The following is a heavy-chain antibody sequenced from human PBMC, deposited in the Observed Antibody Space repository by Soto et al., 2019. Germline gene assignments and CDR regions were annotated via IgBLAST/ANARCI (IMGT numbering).Heavy chain of an antibody. CDR1: GGSISSSSYY. CDR3: VRHAQWIIRAY. D-gene: IGHD5-12*01. Sequence: SETLSLTCTVSGGSISSSSYYCGWIRQPPGKGLEWIGSIYYSGSTYYNPSLKSRLTLFVDTSKNQFSLKLSSVTAAYTAVYYCVRHAQWIIRAYWGQGSLVTVSS. V-gene: IGHV4-39*01. J-gene: IGHJ4*02. CDR2: IYYSGST.